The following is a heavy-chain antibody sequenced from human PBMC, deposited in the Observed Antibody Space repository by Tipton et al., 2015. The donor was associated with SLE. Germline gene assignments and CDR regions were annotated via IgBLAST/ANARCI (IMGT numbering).Heavy chain of an antibody. CDR3: AKDNGVWGSYRWYYYMDV. D-gene: IGHD3-16*02. CDR1: GFTFSSYG. Sequence: SLRLSCAASGFTFSSYGMHWVRQAPGKGLEWVAFIRYDGSNKYYADSVKGRFTISRDNSKNTLYLQMNSLRAEDTAVYYCAKDNGVWGSYRWYYYMDVWGKGTTVTVSS. CDR2: IRYDGSNK. V-gene: IGHV3-30*02. J-gene: IGHJ6*03.